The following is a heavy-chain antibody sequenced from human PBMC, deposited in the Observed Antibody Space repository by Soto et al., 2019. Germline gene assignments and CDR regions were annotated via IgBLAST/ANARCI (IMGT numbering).Heavy chain of an antibody. CDR1: GFTFSNAW. V-gene: IGHV3-15*01. CDR2: IKSKTDGGTT. Sequence: EVQLVESGGGLVKPGGSLRLSCAASGFTFSNAWMSWVRQAPGKGLEWVGRIKSKTDGGTTDYAAPVKGRFTISRDDSKNTLYLQMSSLKPADTAVSYCTTAGGGSSDYRGQRTLVTVSS. J-gene: IGHJ4*02. CDR3: TTAGGGSSDY. D-gene: IGHD1-26*01.